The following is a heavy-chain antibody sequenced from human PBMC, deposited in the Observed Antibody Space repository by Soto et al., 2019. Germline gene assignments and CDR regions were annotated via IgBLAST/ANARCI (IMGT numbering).Heavy chain of an antibody. V-gene: IGHV5-51*01. Sequence: GASLKSSCKGSGYRFTLYWIGWVRQIPGKGLEWMGIIYPGDSDTRYSPSFQGQVTISADKSISTAYLQWSSLKASDTAMYYCARPKVGAPPDAFDIWGQGTMVTVSS. CDR2: IYPGDSDT. CDR3: ARPKVGAPPDAFDI. D-gene: IGHD1-26*01. J-gene: IGHJ3*02. CDR1: GYRFTLYW.